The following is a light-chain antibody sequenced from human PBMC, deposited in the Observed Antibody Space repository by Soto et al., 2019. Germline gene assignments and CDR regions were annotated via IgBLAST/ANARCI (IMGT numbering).Light chain of an antibody. CDR1: QSVRTN. CDR2: DAS. J-gene: IGKJ4*01. V-gene: IGKV3-15*01. Sequence: EIVMTQSPATLSVSPGERATLSCRASQSVRTNLAWYQQKLGQAPRLLIYDASTRATGIPARFSGSGSGTEFTRTISSLQSEDFAGYYCQQLDSYPTVGGGTKVEIK. CDR3: QQLDSYPT.